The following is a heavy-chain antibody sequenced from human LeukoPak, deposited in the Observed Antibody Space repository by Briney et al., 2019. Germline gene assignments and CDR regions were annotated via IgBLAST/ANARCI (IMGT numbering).Heavy chain of an antibody. Sequence: GGSLRLSCVASGFTFSSYGMHWVRQAPGKGLEWVAFIRYDGSNKYYADSVKGQFTISRDNSKNTLYLQMNSLRAEDTAVYYFAGGDYDAFDIWGQGTMVTVSS. CDR3: AGGDYDAFDI. CDR1: GFTFSSYG. J-gene: IGHJ3*02. V-gene: IGHV3-30*02. D-gene: IGHD4-17*01. CDR2: IRYDGSNK.